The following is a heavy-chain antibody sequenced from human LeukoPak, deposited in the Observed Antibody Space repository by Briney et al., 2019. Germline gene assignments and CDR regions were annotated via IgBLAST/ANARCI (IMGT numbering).Heavy chain of an antibody. V-gene: IGHV3-23*01. Sequence: GGSLRLSCAASGFTFSSYAMSWVRQAPGKGLEWVSVISGTGGITYYADSVKGRFTISRDNSKNTLYLQMNSLRAEDTAVYYCAKDPPGRIAAAGYFDYWGQGTLVTVSS. CDR2: ISGTGGIT. D-gene: IGHD6-13*01. CDR3: AKDPPGRIAAAGYFDY. J-gene: IGHJ4*02. CDR1: GFTFSSYA.